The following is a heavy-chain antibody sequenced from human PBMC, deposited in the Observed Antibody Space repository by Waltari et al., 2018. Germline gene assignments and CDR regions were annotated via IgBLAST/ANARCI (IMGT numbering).Heavy chain of an antibody. V-gene: IGHV3-30-3*01. CDR3: ATELAWNFGERFYF. D-gene: IGHD3-10*01. J-gene: IGHJ4*01. CDR2: ISYIGSDT. CDR1: GFTFGTYT. Sequence: QVQLVESGGGVVQPGRSLRLSCVGSGFTFGTYTMHWVRRAPGKGLEWVAVISYIGSDTYYADSVKGRFTISRDNSKDTVYLQMNSLRSEDTAVYYCATELAWNFGERFYF.